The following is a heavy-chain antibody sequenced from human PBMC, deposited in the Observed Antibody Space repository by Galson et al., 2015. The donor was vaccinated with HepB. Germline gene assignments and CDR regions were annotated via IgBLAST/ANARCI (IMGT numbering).Heavy chain of an antibody. D-gene: IGHD4-17*01. Sequence: SLRLSCAASGFTFNTYSMNWVRQAPGKGLEWVAAISGSSSYIYYADSVKGRFTISRDNGKNSLHLQMNSLRAEDTAVYYCARDPTVTTHSSIDYWGQGTLVIVSS. CDR3: ARDPTVTTHSSIDY. J-gene: IGHJ4*02. V-gene: IGHV3-21*06. CDR1: GFTFNTYS. CDR2: ISGSSSYI.